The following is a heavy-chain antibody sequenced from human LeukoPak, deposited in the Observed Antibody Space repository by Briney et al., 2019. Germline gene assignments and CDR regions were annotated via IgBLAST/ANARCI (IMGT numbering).Heavy chain of an antibody. CDR2: ISSSGSTI. D-gene: IGHD2-2*01. J-gene: IGHJ6*04. CDR1: GFTFSSYE. CDR3: ARAHSRDIVVVPAASRGLYYYGMDV. Sequence: PGGSLRLSCAASGFTFSSYEMNWVRQAPGKGLEWVSYISSSGSTIYYADSVKGRFTISRDNAKNSLYMQMNSLRAEDTAVYYCARAHSRDIVVVPAASRGLYYYGMDVWGKGTTVTVSS. V-gene: IGHV3-48*03.